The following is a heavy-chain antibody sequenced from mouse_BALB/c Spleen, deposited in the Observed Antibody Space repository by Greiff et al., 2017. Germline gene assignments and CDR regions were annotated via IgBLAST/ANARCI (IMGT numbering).Heavy chain of an antibody. CDR1: GYTFTDYW. CDR2: IDTSDSYT. Sequence: QVQLQQSGAELVMPGASVKMSCKASGYTFTDYWMHWVKQRPGQGLEWIGAIDTSDSYTSYNQKFKGKATLTVDESSSTAYMQLSSLTSEDSAVYYCARYYYGSSFDYWGQGTTLTVSS. V-gene: IGHV1-69*01. D-gene: IGHD1-1*01. CDR3: ARYYYGSSFDY. J-gene: IGHJ2*01.